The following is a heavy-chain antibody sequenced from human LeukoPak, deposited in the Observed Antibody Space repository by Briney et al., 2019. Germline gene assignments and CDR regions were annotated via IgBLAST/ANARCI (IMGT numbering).Heavy chain of an antibody. CDR2: IYYSGST. J-gene: IGHJ3*02. V-gene: IGHV4-39*07. D-gene: IGHD3-10*01. CDR3: ARVGARYGSGSYSAFDI. CDR1: GGSISSSSYY. Sequence: SETLSLTCTVSGGSISSSSYYWGWIRQPPGKGLEWIGSIYYSGSTYYNPSLKSRVTISVDTSKNQFSLKLSSVTAADTAVYYCARVGARYGSGSYSAFDIWGLGTMVTVSS.